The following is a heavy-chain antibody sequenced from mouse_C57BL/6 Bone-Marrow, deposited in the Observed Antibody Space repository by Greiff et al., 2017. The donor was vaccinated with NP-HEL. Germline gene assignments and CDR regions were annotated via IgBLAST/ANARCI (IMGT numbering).Heavy chain of an antibody. CDR1: GYAFTNYL. J-gene: IGHJ3*01. D-gene: IGHD6-1*01. V-gene: IGHV1-54*01. CDR3: AREPYGPHAY. CDR2: INPGSGGT. Sequence: VQLQQSGAELVRPGTSVKVSCKASGYAFTNYLIEWVKQRPGQGLEWIGVINPGSGGTNYNEKFKGKATLTADKSSSTAYMQRSSLTSEDSAVYFCAREPYGPHAYWGQGTLVTVSA.